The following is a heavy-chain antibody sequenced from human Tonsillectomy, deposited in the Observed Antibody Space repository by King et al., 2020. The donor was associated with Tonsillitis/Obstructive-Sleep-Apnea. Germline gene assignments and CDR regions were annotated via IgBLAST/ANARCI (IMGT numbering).Heavy chain of an antibody. CDR2: IFSGGST. CDR1: GFTVSTNY. CDR3: ATDRAVGVIVVRAFDI. D-gene: IGHD3-16*02. V-gene: IGHV3-66*01. J-gene: IGHJ3*02. Sequence: VQLVQSGGGLVQPGGSLRLSCAASGFTVSTNYMSWVRQAPGKGLEWVSTIFSGGSTFYADSVKGRFTISRDNSKNTLFLQMNSLRAEYTAVYYCATDRAVGVIVVRAFDIWGQGTMVTVSS.